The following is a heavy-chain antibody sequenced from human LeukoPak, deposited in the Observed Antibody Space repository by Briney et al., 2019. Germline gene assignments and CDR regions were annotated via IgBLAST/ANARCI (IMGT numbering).Heavy chain of an antibody. V-gene: IGHV3-74*01. CDR1: GFTFSRYW. CDR3: AREQGYYYMDV. J-gene: IGHJ6*03. CDR2: INPDGSTT. Sequence: PGGSLRLSCAASGFTFSRYWIHWVRQAPGKGLEWVSRINPDGSTTTYADSVKGRFTISRDNSKNTLYLQMNSLRAEDTAVYYCAREQGYYYMDVWGKGTTVTVSS.